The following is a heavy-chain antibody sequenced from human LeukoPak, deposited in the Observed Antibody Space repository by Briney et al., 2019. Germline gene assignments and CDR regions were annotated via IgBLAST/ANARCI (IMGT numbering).Heavy chain of an antibody. CDR3: AKDENYYDSSGYGFDY. CDR2: ISGSGGST. V-gene: IGHV3-23*01. D-gene: IGHD3-22*01. Sequence: PGGTLRLSCAVSGFTFSSYGMSWVRQAPGKGLEWVSGISGSGGSTYYADSVKGRFTISRDNSKNTLYLQMNSLRAEDTAVYYCAKDENYYDSSGYGFDYWGQGTLVTVSS. J-gene: IGHJ4*02. CDR1: GFTFSSYG.